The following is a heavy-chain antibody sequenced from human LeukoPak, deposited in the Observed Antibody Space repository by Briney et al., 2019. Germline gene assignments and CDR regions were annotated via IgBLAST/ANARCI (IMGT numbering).Heavy chain of an antibody. Sequence: GGSLRLSCAASGFTFSSYGMHWVRQAPDKGLEWVAVIWYDGSSKYYADSVKGRFTISRDNSKNTLYLQMNSLRAEDTAVYYCARDALPYYDSSGYSDYWGQGTLVTVSS. CDR1: GFTFSSYG. J-gene: IGHJ4*02. D-gene: IGHD3-22*01. CDR2: IWYDGSSK. CDR3: ARDALPYYDSSGYSDY. V-gene: IGHV3-33*01.